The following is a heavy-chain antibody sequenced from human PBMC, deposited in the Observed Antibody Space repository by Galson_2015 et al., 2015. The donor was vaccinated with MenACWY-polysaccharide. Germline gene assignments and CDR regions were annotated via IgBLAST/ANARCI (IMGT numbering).Heavy chain of an antibody. CDR1: GGSISSRSYY. D-gene: IGHD3-22*01. Sequence: ATLSLPCPVSGGSISSRSYYWGWIRPSPGKGLEWIANIYSSGTTFYTPSLKCRVTVSVDTSKNQFSLKLGSVTAADTAVYYCANCYYDSSGFPDWGQGTLVTVSS. V-gene: IGHV4-39*01. J-gene: IGHJ4*02. CDR2: IYSSGTT. CDR3: ANCYYDSSGFPD.